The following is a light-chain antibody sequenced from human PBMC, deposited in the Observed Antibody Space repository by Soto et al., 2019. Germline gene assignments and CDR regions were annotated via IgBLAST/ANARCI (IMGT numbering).Light chain of an antibody. V-gene: IGLV2-11*01. Sequence: QSALTQPRSVSGSPGQSVTISCTGTSSDVGGYNYVSWYQQHPGKAPKLMIYDVSKRPSGVPYRFSGSKSGNTASLTISGLQAEDEADYYCCSYAGSYTHYGFGTGTKVTVL. CDR2: DVS. CDR3: CSYAGSYTHYG. CDR1: SSDVGGYNY. J-gene: IGLJ1*01.